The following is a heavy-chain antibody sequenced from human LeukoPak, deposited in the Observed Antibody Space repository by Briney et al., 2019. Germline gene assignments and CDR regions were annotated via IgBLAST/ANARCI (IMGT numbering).Heavy chain of an antibody. CDR3: ARHSGLRSPFDP. J-gene: IGHJ5*02. Sequence: PSETLSLTCTVSGGSISTTNYYWGWIRQPPGRDLEWIGSIYSSGNTYYNPSLESRVTISVDTSKNQLSLKLTSATAEDTSVYYCARHSGLRSPFDPWGQGALVTVSS. V-gene: IGHV4-39*01. CDR2: IYSSGNT. CDR1: GGSISTTNYY. D-gene: IGHD3-3*01.